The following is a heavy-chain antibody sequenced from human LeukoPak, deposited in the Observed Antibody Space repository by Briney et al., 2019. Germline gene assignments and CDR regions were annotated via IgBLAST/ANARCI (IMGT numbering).Heavy chain of an antibody. Sequence: ASVKVSCKASGYTFTNYAMHWVRQAPGQRLEWMGWINPNSGGTNYAQKFQGRVTMTRDTSISTAYMELSRLRSDDTAVYYCARVSRELLEFHFDYWGQGTLVTVSS. J-gene: IGHJ4*02. V-gene: IGHV1-2*02. CDR2: INPNSGGT. D-gene: IGHD1-26*01. CDR3: ARVSRELLEFHFDY. CDR1: GYTFTNYA.